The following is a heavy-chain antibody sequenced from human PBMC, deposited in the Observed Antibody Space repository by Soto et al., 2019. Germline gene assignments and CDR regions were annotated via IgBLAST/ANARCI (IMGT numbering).Heavy chain of an antibody. V-gene: IGHV1-69*01. CDR1: GGTFSRHT. CDR3: ARGWGYDSTDYYYAY. Sequence: QVQLVQSGAEVKKPGSSVKVSCKASGGTFSRHTISWVRQAPGQGLEWMGGIIPIFGTANHAQKFQGRVTIIADESTSTVYMELSSLRSDDTAIYYCARGWGYDSTDYYYAYWGQGTLAIVSS. D-gene: IGHD3-22*01. CDR2: IIPIFGTA. J-gene: IGHJ4*02.